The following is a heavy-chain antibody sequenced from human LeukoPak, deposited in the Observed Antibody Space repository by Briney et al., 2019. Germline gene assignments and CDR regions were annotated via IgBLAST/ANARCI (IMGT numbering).Heavy chain of an antibody. CDR3: GRGYPVAAKDY. J-gene: IGHJ4*02. CDR2: INGDGTST. CDR1: GFIISNYW. D-gene: IGHD2-15*01. V-gene: IGHV3-74*01. Sequence: GGSLRLSCAPSGFIISNYWMHWVRQVPGKGLVWVSHINGDGTSTSYADSVKGRFTISRDNARNTLYLQMNSLRPEDTAVYYCGRGYPVAAKDYWGQGTLVTVSS.